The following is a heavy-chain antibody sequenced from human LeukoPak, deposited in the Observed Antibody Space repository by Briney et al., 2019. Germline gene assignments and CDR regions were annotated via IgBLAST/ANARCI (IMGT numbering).Heavy chain of an antibody. D-gene: IGHD6-19*01. V-gene: IGHV3-30*18. J-gene: IGHJ4*02. CDR3: AKDRGYNSGRGPIDY. CDR1: GFTCSSYG. Sequence: GGSLRLSGAASGFTCSSYGMHWVRQAPGKGLEWVAVISYDGTNKYYTDSVKGRFTISGDNSKNTLYLQMNSLRAEDTAVYYCAKDRGYNSGRGPIDYWGQGTLVTVSS. CDR2: ISYDGTNK.